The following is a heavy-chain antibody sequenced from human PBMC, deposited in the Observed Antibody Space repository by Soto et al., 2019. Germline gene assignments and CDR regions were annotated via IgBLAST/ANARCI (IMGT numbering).Heavy chain of an antibody. V-gene: IGHV1-69*02. CDR2: IIPFLGIA. CDR3: ARVATPKYYDILTGRPPPDDYYYMDV. CDR1: GGTFSSYT. D-gene: IGHD3-9*01. J-gene: IGHJ6*03. Sequence: SVKVSCKASGGTFSSYTISWVRQAPGRGLEWMGRIIPFLGIANYAQKFQGRVTITADKSTSTACMGLSSLRSEDTAVYYCARVATPKYYDILTGRPPPDDYYYMDVWGKGTTVTVSS.